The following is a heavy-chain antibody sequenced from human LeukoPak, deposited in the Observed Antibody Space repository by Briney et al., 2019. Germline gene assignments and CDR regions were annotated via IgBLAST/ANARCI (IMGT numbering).Heavy chain of an antibody. CDR3: ARRFLADIVVVPAANKAYYYYGMDV. CDR2: INPSGGST. V-gene: IGHV1-46*01. J-gene: IGHJ6*02. Sequence: GPSVKVSCKASGYTFTSYYMHWVRQAPGQGLEWMGIINPSGGSTSYAQKFQGRVTMTRDTSTSTVYMELSSLRSEDTAVYYCARRFLADIVVVPAANKAYYYYGMDVWGQGTTVTVSS. CDR1: GYTFTSYY. D-gene: IGHD2-2*01.